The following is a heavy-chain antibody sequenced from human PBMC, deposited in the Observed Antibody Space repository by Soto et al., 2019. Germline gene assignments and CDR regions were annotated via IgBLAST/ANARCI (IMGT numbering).Heavy chain of an antibody. CDR2: IYWDDDK. CDR3: AHIVVAGLGYYFDY. Sequence: QITLKESGPTLVKPTQTLTLTCTFSGFSLSSTRMAVGWIRQPPGKALEWLALIYWDDDKRYSPFLKSRLTISKDTSNNQVVLTMSNMDPVDTARYYCAHIVVAGLGYYFDYWGQGNLVTVSS. J-gene: IGHJ4*02. CDR1: GFSLSSTRMA. D-gene: IGHD6-19*01. V-gene: IGHV2-5*02.